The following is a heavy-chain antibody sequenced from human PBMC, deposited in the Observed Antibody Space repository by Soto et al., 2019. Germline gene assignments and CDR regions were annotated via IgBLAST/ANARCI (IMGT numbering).Heavy chain of an antibody. V-gene: IGHV4-39*01. J-gene: IGHJ4*02. CDR3: ARHWGFGMGVPQVSDY. CDR2: IYYSGST. Sequence: QLQLQESGPGLVKPSETLSLTCTVSGGSISSSSYYWGWIRQPPGKGLEWIGTIYYSGSTYYNPSLKSRVTISVDTSKNQFSLKLSSVTAADTAVYYCARHWGFGMGVPQVSDYWGQGTLVTVSS. D-gene: IGHD1-26*01. CDR1: GGSISSSSYY.